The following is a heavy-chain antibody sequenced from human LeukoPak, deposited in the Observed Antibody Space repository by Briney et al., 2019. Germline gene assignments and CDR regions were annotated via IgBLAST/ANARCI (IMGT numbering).Heavy chain of an antibody. V-gene: IGHV4-30-2*01. D-gene: IGHD6-6*01. CDR3: ASVSSSSARKVDAFDI. CDR1: GGSISSGGYY. J-gene: IGHJ3*02. Sequence: SQTLSLTCTVSGGSISSGGYYRSWIRQPPGKGLEWIVYIYHSGSTYYNPSLKSRVTISVDRSKNQFSLKLSSVTAADTAVYYCASVSSSSARKVDAFDIWGQGTMVTVSS. CDR2: IYHSGST.